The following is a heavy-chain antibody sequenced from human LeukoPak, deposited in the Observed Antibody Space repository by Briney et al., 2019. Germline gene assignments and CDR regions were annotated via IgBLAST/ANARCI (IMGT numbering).Heavy chain of an antibody. CDR2: MNQDGSKK. D-gene: IGHD2-2*01. CDR3: GREMPGGSNWFDF. CDR1: GFTFNNYW. Sequence: GGSLRLSCAASGFTFNNYWLSWVRQAXXXXLEWVANMNQDGSKKYYVDSVKGRFTISRDNAKNSLYLQMNSLRAEDTAVYYCGREMPGGSNWFDFWGQGTLVTVSS. J-gene: IGHJ5*01. V-gene: IGHV3-7*01.